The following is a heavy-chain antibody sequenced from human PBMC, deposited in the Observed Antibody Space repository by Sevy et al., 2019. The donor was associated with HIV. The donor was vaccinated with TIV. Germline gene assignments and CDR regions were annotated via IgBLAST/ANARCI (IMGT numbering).Heavy chain of an antibody. CDR3: AKDSILVAGHFDY. Sequence: GGSLRLSCAASGFTFSSYAISWVRQAPGKGLEWVSSFTGSGTNTFYADSVKGRFTISRDNSKNTLYLQMNSLRAEDTAVYYCAKDSILVAGHFDYWGQGTLVTVSS. V-gene: IGHV3-23*01. D-gene: IGHD6-19*01. CDR2: FTGSGTNT. CDR1: GFTFSSYA. J-gene: IGHJ4*02.